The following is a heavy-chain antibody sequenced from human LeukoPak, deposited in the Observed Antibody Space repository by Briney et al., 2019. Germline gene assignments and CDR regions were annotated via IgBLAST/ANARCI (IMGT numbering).Heavy chain of an antibody. CDR1: GFTFSSYE. Sequence: GGSLRLSCAASGFTFSSYEMNWVRQAPGKGLEWVSAISGSGGSTYYADSVKGRFTISRDNSKNTLYLQMNSLRAEDTAVYYCAKSTDIVVVVYYFDYWGQGTLVTVSS. V-gene: IGHV3-23*01. J-gene: IGHJ4*02. CDR3: AKSTDIVVVVYYFDY. D-gene: IGHD2-15*01. CDR2: ISGSGGST.